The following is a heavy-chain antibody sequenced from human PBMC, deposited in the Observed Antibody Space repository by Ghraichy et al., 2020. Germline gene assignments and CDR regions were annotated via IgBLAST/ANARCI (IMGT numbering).Heavy chain of an antibody. J-gene: IGHJ4*02. V-gene: IGHV4-61*01. Sequence: GSLRLSCTVSGGSVSSGSYYWSWIRQPPGKGLEWIGYIYYSGSTNYNPSLKSRVTISVDTSKNQFSLKLSSVTAADTAVYYCARRALRSCSGGSCYGDRGFDYWGQGILVTVSS. D-gene: IGHD2-15*01. CDR3: ARRALRSCSGGSCYGDRGFDY. CDR2: IYYSGST. CDR1: GGSVSSGSYY.